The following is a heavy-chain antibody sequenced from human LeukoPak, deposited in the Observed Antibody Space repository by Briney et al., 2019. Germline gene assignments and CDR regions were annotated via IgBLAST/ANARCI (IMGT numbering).Heavy chain of an antibody. CDR1: GGSFSGYF. D-gene: IGHD3-22*01. CDR2: INHSGST. V-gene: IGHV4-34*01. J-gene: IGHJ5*02. CDR3: AREPSDGSGYLDWFDP. Sequence: PSETLSLTCAVYGGSFSGYFWSWIRQPPGKGLEWIGEINHSGSTNYNPSLKSRVTMSVDTSKNQFSLKLSSVTAADTAVYYCAREPSDGSGYLDWFDPWGQGTLVTVSS.